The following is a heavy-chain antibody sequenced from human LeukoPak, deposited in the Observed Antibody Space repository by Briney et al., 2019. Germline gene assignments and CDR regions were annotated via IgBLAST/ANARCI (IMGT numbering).Heavy chain of an antibody. Sequence: ASVKVSCKASGYIFTGYYMHWVRQAPGQGLEWMGWINTGNGNTKYSQEFQGRVTITRDTSASTAYMELSSLRSEDMAVYFCARDGSRITVAGTAYYFDSWGQGTLVTVSS. CDR3: ARDGSRITVAGTAYYFDS. J-gene: IGHJ4*02. CDR1: GYIFTGYY. D-gene: IGHD6-19*01. CDR2: INTGNGNT. V-gene: IGHV1-3*03.